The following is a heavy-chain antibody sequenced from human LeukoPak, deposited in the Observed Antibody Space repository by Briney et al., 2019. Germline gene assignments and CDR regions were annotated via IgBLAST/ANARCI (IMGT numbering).Heavy chain of an antibody. CDR1: GASISHYY. V-gene: IGHV4-59*01. CDR3: ARVSWGPIDY. Sequence: PSETLSLTCAVSGASISHYYWSWIRQPPGKGLEWIGYIYYSGSTNYNPSLKSRVTISVDTSKNQFSLKLSSVTAADTAVYYCARVSWGPIDYWGQGTLVTVSS. D-gene: IGHD7-27*01. J-gene: IGHJ4*02. CDR2: IYYSGST.